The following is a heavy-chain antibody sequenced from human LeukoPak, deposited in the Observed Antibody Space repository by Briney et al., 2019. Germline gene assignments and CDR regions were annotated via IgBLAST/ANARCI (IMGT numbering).Heavy chain of an antibody. CDR3: ARSGTYQYSSTSDY. J-gene: IGHJ4*02. CDR2: FYHNGDT. D-gene: IGHD6-13*01. CDR1: GYSLISAYS. V-gene: IGHV4-38-2*02. Sequence: TSETLSLTCTVSGYSLISAYSWGWIRQSPGKELEWIGSFYHNGDTYYNPSLKSRVTISADTSKNQFSLKLTSVITADTAVYFCARSGTYQYSSTSDYWGQGTLVTVSS.